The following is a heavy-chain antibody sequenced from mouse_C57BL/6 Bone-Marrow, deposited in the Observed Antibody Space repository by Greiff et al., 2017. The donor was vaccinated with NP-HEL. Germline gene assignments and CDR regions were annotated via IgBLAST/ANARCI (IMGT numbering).Heavy chain of an antibody. CDR3: VRLRVYYYGSSYGFDYAMDY. CDR1: GFSFNTYA. CDR2: IRSKSNNYAT. D-gene: IGHD1-1*01. V-gene: IGHV10-1*01. Sequence: EVQLVESGGGLVQPKGSLKLSCAASGFSFNTYAMNWVRQAPGKGLEWVARIRSKSNNYATYYADSVKDRFTISRDDSESMLYLQMNNLKTEDTAMYYCVRLRVYYYGSSYGFDYAMDYWGQGTSVTVSS. J-gene: IGHJ4*01.